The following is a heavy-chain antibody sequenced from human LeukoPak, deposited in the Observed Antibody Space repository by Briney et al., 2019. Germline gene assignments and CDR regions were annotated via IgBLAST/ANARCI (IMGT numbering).Heavy chain of an antibody. V-gene: IGHV1-2*02. CDR2: ISPNSGGT. J-gene: IGHJ4*02. CDR1: GYTFTGNY. CDR3: ARDLEAVDLRDYYDSVDY. Sequence: GASVKVSCKASGYTFTGNYMHWVRQAPGQGLEWMGWISPNSGGTNYAQKFQGRVTMTTDTSTSTAYMELRSLRSDDTAVYYCARDLEAVDLRDYYDSVDYWGQGTLVTVSS. D-gene: IGHD3-22*01.